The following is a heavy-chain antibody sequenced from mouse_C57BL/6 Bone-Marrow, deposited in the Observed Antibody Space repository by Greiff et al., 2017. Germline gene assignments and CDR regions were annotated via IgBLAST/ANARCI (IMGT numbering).Heavy chain of an antibody. CDR1: GFSLSTFGMG. J-gene: IGHJ2*01. D-gene: IGHD2-4*01. CDR2: IWWDDAK. CDR3: ARSSQGYDYFFDY. Sequence: QVTLKVSGPGILQPSQTLSLTCSFSGFSLSTFGMGVGWIRQPSGKGLEWLAPIWWDDAKYYNPALKSWLTISKYTSKNQVLLKIAHVDTADTATYYCARSSQGYDYFFDYWGQGTTLTVSS. V-gene: IGHV8-8*01.